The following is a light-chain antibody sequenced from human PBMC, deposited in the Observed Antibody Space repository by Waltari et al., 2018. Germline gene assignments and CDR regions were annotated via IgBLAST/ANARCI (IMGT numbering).Light chain of an antibody. Sequence: QSALTQPRSVSGSPGQSVTISCTGTSSDVGGYNYVSWYQQHPGKAPKLMIYDVSKRPSGVPDRFSGSTSGNTASLTISGRQAEDEADYYCCSYAGRSVVFGGGTKLTVL. V-gene: IGLV2-11*01. CDR3: CSYAGRSVV. J-gene: IGLJ2*01. CDR2: DVS. CDR1: SSDVGGYNY.